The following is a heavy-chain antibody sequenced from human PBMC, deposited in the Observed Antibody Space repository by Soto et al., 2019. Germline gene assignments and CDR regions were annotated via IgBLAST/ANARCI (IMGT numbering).Heavy chain of an antibody. V-gene: IGHV3-72*01. D-gene: IGHD2-2*01. CDR1: GFTFSDHY. CDR3: ARGGYCRSTSCHSDYYVMDV. Sequence: EVQLVESGGGLVQPGGYLRLSCAAYGFTFSDHYMDWVRKAPGTGLEWVGRTRNKANSYATEYAASVKGRFTISRDDSKNSLYLQMNSLITEDTAVYYCARGGYCRSTSCHSDYYVMDVWCQGTTFTVSS. J-gene: IGHJ6*02. CDR2: TRNKANSYAT.